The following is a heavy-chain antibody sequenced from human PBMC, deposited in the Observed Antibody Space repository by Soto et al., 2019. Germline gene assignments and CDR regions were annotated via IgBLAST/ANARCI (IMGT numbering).Heavy chain of an antibody. J-gene: IGHJ6*02. CDR3: ASTHCSSTSCPYGMDV. D-gene: IGHD2-2*01. CDR1: GYSFTSYW. Sequence: GESLKISCKGSGYSFTSYWIGWVRQMPGKGLEWMGIIYPGDSDTRYSPSFQGQVAISADKSISTAYLQWSSLKASDTAMYYCASTHCSSTSCPYGMDVWGQGTTVTVSS. CDR2: IYPGDSDT. V-gene: IGHV5-51*01.